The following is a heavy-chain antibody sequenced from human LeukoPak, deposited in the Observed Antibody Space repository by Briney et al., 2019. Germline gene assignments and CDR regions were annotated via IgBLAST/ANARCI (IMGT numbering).Heavy chain of an antibody. CDR1: GYSFNDYY. Sequence: ASVKVSCKTSGYSFNDYYIHWVRQAPGQGLEWIGWINPHSGGTNYAQKFQGRVTMTRDTSITTAYMELSRLRSDDTAVYYCARGRGGYSYGYDYWGQGPLVTVSS. J-gene: IGHJ4*02. V-gene: IGHV1-2*02. CDR2: INPHSGGT. D-gene: IGHD5-18*01. CDR3: ARGRGGYSYGYDY.